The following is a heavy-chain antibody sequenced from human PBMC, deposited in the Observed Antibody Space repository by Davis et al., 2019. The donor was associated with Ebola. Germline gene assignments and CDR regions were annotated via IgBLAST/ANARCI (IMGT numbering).Heavy chain of an antibody. CDR1: GFTFSTYA. CDR2: LSYSGGTT. J-gene: IGHJ6*04. V-gene: IGHV3-23*01. CDR3: ARVYCSGGSCYYYYGMDV. D-gene: IGHD2-15*01. Sequence: GESLKISCAASGFTFSTYAMSWVRQVPGKGLKWVSTLSYSGGTTYYADSVKGRFTISRDNSKNTLYLQMNSLRAEDTAVYYCARVYCSGGSCYYYYGMDVWGKGTTVTVSS.